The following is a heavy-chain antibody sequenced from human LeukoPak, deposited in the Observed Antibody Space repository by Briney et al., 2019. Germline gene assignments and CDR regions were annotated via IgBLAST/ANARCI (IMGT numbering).Heavy chain of an antibody. D-gene: IGHD3-22*01. CDR2: ISYDGSNK. J-gene: IGHJ4*02. Sequence: QPGGSLRLSCAASGFTFSSYGMHWVRQAPGKGLEWVAVISYDGSNKYYADSVKGRFTISRDNSKNTLYLQMNSLRAEDTAVYYCASGYDSSGYYFDYWGQGTLVTVSS. V-gene: IGHV3-30*03. CDR1: GFTFSSYG. CDR3: ASGYDSSGYYFDY.